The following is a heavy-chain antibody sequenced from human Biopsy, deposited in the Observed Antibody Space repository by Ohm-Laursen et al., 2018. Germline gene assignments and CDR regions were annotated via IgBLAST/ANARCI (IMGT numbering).Heavy chain of an antibody. Sequence: GTLSLTCSVFGKTFSDYQWSWIRQPPGKGLDWIGQINQSGTTNYNPSLKSRVSISADASKYEFSLRLTSVTAADTAVYFCGNEVHGRDYWGLGAQVTVSS. V-gene: IGHV4-34*08. D-gene: IGHD2-15*01. CDR3: GNEVHGRDY. J-gene: IGHJ4*02. CDR2: INQSGTT. CDR1: GKTFSDYQ.